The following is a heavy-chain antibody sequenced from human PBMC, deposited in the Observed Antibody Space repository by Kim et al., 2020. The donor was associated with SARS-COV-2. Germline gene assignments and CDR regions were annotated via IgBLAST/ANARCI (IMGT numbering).Heavy chain of an antibody. CDR1: GFTFSSYA. CDR3: ARDGLDIGIAVAGDFDY. CDR2: ISYDGSNK. J-gene: IGHJ4*02. V-gene: IGHV3-30*04. D-gene: IGHD6-19*01. Sequence: GGSLRLSCAASGFTFSSYAMHWVRQAPGKGLEWVAVISYDGSNKYYADSVKGRFTISRDNSKNTLYLQMNSLRAEDTAVYYCARDGLDIGIAVAGDFDYWGQGTLVTVSS.